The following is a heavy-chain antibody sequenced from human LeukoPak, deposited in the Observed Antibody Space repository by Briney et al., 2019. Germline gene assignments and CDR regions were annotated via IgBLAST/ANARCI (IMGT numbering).Heavy chain of an antibody. CDR1: GFTIGTAW. Sequence: GGSLRLSCVSSGFTIGTAWMSWVRQAPGKGLEWLGHIKSEGEGATTDYAAPAKGRFAISRDDSKNMIYLQMSSLKIDDTAIYYCIAHFPYFYGFDVWGKGTTVTVSS. CDR2: IKSEGEGATT. V-gene: IGHV3-15*01. J-gene: IGHJ6*04. CDR3: IAHFPYFYGFDV. D-gene: IGHD3-3*02.